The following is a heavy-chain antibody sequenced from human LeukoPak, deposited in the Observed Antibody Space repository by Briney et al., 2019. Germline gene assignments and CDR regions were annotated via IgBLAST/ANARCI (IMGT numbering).Heavy chain of an antibody. D-gene: IGHD6-13*01. CDR2: IYYSGST. CDR1: GGSISSSSYY. V-gene: IGHV4-39*07. Sequence: PSETLSLTCTVSGGSISSSSYYWGWIRQPPGKGLEWIGSIYYSGSTYYNPSLKSRVTISVDTSKNQFSLKLSSVTAADTAVYYCARDYSIAAAGTHFDYWGQGTLVTVSS. CDR3: ARDYSIAAAGTHFDY. J-gene: IGHJ4*02.